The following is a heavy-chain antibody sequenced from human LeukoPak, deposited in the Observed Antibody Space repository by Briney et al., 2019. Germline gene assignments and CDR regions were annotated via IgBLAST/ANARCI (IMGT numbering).Heavy chain of an antibody. Sequence: PGGSLSLSCAASGFTFSSYAISWVRQAPGKGLEWVSAISGSGGSTYYTDSVKGRFTISRDNSKNTLYLQIISLRAEDTAVYQCAKGRYYHDNSDAFEIWGQGKMVTVSS. CDR3: AKGRYYHDNSDAFEI. CDR2: ISGSGGST. V-gene: IGHV3-23*01. J-gene: IGHJ3*02. CDR1: GFTFSSYA. D-gene: IGHD3-10*01.